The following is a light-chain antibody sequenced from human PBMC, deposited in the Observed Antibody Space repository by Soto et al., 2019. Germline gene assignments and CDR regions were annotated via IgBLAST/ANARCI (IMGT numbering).Light chain of an antibody. CDR1: SSDVGAYIY. J-gene: IGLJ1*01. CDR2: EVT. CDR3: CSYTSSRTYV. V-gene: IGLV2-14*01. Sequence: LTQPASVSGSPGQSITISCTGTSSDVGAYIYVSWYQHHPGKAPKVMIYEVTNRPSGVSDRFSGSKSGNTASLTISGLQAEDEADYYCCSYTSSRTYVFGTGTKVTVL.